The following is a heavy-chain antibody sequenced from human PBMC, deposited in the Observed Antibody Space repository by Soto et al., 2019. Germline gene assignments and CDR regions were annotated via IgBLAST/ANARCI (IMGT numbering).Heavy chain of an antibody. CDR3: TTVSAVTTCSS. J-gene: IGHJ4*02. Sequence: EVQLVESGGGSVKPGGYLRLSCAASGFTFSDAWMSWVRQAPGKGLEWLGRIKRNTDGVTTDYAAPVKGRFTISRDKSKNMLYLQMHSMRTEDTAVYYCTTVSAVTTCSSWGQGTLVTVSS. V-gene: IGHV3-15*01. D-gene: IGHD4-17*01. CDR1: GFTFSDAW. CDR2: IKRNTDGVTT.